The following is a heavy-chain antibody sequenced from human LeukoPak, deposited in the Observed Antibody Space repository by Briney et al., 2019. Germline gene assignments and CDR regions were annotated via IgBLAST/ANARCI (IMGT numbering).Heavy chain of an antibody. J-gene: IGHJ4*02. CDR1: GFTFSSFA. CDR3: AKINGPILTGKLDC. Sequence: GGSLRLSCAASGFTFSSFAMSWVRHAPGKRLEWVSTFSGSGDITYYADPVKGRFTISRDNSKNTLYLQMNSLRAEDTAVYYCAKINGPILTGKLDCWGQGTLVTVSS. V-gene: IGHV3-23*01. CDR2: FSGSGDIT. D-gene: IGHD3-9*01.